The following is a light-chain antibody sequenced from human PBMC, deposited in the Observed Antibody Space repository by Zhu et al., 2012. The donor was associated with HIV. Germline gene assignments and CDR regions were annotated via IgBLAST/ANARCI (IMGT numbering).Light chain of an antibody. V-gene: IGKV1-9*01. CDR1: QGISTY. CDR3: QHLTLYPT. J-gene: IGKJ4*01. CDR2: GAS. Sequence: DIQLTQSPSFLSAFVGDRVSITCRASQGISTYLAWYQQRAGRAPKLLIYGASIVQTGVPSRFSGSGSGTEFTLTISSLQPEDFATYFCQHLTLYPTFGGGSRVEIK.